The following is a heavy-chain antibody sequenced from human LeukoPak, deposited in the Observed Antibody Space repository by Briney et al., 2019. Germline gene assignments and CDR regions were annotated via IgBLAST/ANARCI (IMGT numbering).Heavy chain of an antibody. CDR2: INWNGGST. CDR1: GFTFSNAW. Sequence: GGSLRLSCAASGFTFSNAWMSWVRQAPGKGLEWVSGINWNGGSTGYADSVKGRFTISRDNAKNSLYLQMNSLRAEDTALYYCAKYSGYDWGYYYYMDVWGKGTTVTVSS. J-gene: IGHJ6*03. CDR3: AKYSGYDWGYYYYMDV. V-gene: IGHV3-20*04. D-gene: IGHD5-12*01.